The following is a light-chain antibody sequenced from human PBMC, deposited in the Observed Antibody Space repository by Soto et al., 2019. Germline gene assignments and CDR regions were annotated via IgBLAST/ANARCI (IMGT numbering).Light chain of an antibody. CDR3: QSYDSSLSVVV. V-gene: IGLV1-40*01. CDR2: GNS. J-gene: IGLJ3*02. Sequence: QSVLTQPSSVSGAPGQRVTISCTGSSSNIGAGYHVHWYQQLPGTAPKLLIFGNSIRPSGVPDRFSGSKSGTSASLAITGLQAEDEADYYCQSYDSSLSVVVFGGGTKLTGL. CDR1: SSNIGAGYH.